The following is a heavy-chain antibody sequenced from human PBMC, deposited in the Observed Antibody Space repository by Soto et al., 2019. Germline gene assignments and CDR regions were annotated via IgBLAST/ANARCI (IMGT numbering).Heavy chain of an antibody. J-gene: IGHJ5*02. CDR1: GGSITSYY. CDR3: ARDLYSSGWLTGFDP. CDR2: IYYSGST. V-gene: IGHV4-59*01. Sequence: SETLSLTCSVSGGSITSYYWSWIRQPPGKGLEWIAYIYYSGSTSYNPSLKSRVSISLDTSKNQFSLKLSSVTAADTAVYYCARDLYSSGWLTGFDPWGQGTLVTVSS. D-gene: IGHD6-19*01.